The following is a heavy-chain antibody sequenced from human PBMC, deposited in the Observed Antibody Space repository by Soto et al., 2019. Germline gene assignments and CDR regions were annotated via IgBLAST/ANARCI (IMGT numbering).Heavy chain of an antibody. D-gene: IGHD6-19*01. Sequence: SETLSLTCTVSGGSIRSSSYYWGWIRQPPGKGREGIGSIYYSGTTYYNPSLKTRVTISLDTSKNQFSLKLSSVTAADTAVYYCARDGSGWDYYFGMDVWGQGTTVTVSS. CDR1: GGSIRSSSYY. CDR3: ARDGSGWDYYFGMDV. CDR2: IYYSGTT. V-gene: IGHV4-39*02. J-gene: IGHJ6*02.